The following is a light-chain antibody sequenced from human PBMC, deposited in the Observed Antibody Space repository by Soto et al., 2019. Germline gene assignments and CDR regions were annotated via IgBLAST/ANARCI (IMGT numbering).Light chain of an antibody. CDR3: QKYNNWPPWT. J-gene: IGKJ1*01. Sequence: EIVLTQSPATLSVSPGERVILSCRASQGVDISLAWYQQKPGQASRLLIYGASNRATDMPGTFSGRGSGTEFTLTISRLQSEDFAVYYCQKYNNWPPWTFGQGTKVDIK. CDR1: QGVDIS. V-gene: IGKV3-15*01. CDR2: GAS.